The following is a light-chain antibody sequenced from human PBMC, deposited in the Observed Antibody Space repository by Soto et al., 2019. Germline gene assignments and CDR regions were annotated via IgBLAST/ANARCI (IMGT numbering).Light chain of an antibody. J-gene: IGKJ1*01. CDR1: QGVSRSY. Sequence: EIVLTQSPGTLSLSPGERATLFCRASQGVSRSYFAWYQQKPGQAPRLLIYAASSRATGVPDRFSGSGSGTDFTLTISSLQSEDFAVYYCHQSNDWWTFGQGTKVEIK. CDR3: HQSNDWWT. CDR2: AAS. V-gene: IGKV3-20*01.